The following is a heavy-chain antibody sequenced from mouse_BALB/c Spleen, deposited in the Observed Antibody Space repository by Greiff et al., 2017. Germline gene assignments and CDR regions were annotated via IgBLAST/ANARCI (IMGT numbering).Heavy chain of an antibody. CDR3: ARDQDPYRYDGMDY. Sequence: VQLVESGPGLVAPSQSLSITCTVSGFSLTSYGVHWVRQPPGKGLEWLGVIWAGGSTNYNSALMSRLSISKDNSKSQVFLKMNSLQTDDTAMYYCARDQDPYRYDGMDYWGQGTSVTVSS. D-gene: IGHD2-14*01. CDR2: IWAGGST. CDR1: GFSLTSYG. V-gene: IGHV2-9*02. J-gene: IGHJ4*01.